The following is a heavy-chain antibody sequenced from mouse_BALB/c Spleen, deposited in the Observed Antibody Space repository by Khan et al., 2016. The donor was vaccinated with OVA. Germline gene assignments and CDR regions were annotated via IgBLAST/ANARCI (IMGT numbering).Heavy chain of an antibody. CDR3: ARRNYFGYTFAY. J-gene: IGHJ3*01. V-gene: IGHV1-77*01. D-gene: IGHD1-2*01. CDR1: GYTFTDYY. Sequence: QVQLQQSGAELARPGASVKLSCKASGYTFTDYYINWVKQRTGQGLEWIGEISPGSGDPYYNERFKGKATLTADKSSSTAYMPLSSLTSEASAVYACARRNYFGYTFAYWGQGTLVTVSA. CDR2: ISPGSGDP.